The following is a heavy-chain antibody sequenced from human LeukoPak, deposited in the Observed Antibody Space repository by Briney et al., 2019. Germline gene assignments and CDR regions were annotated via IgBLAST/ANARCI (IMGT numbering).Heavy chain of an antibody. CDR2: ISSGSGYI. CDR1: GFTFSNYS. V-gene: IGHV3-21*04. D-gene: IGHD3-22*01. CDR3: TSPYYSDSSGSYYPPYY. J-gene: IGHJ4*02. Sequence: PGGSLRLSCAASGFTFSNYSMNWVRQAPGKGLEWVSSISSGSGYIYYADSVKGRFTISRDNAKNSLYLQMNSLKTEGTAVYYCTSPYYSDSSGSYYPPYYWGQGTLVTVSS.